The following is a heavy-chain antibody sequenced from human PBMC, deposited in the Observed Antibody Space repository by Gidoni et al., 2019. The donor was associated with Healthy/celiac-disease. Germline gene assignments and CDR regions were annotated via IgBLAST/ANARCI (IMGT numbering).Heavy chain of an antibody. Sequence: QVQLQQWGAGLLKPSETLSLTCAVYGGSFSGYYWSWIRQPPGKGLEWIGEINHSGSTNYNPSLKSRVTISVDTSKNQFSLKLSSVTAADTAVYYCARGGASITMVRGASYYYYYYGMDVWGQGTTVTVSS. V-gene: IGHV4-34*01. CDR2: INHSGST. J-gene: IGHJ6*02. D-gene: IGHD3-10*01. CDR3: ARGGASITMVRGASYYYYYYGMDV. CDR1: GGSFSGYY.